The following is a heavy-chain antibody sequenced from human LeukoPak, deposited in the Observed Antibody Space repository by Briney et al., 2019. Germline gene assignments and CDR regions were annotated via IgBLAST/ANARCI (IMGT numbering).Heavy chain of an antibody. Sequence: PGGSLRLSCAASGFTFSSYAMSWVRQAPGKGLEWVSAISGSGGSTYYADSVKGRFTIPRDNSKNTLYLQMNSLRAEDTAVYYCAKDLGDIVVVPAASIGYWGQGTLGTVSS. CDR1: GFTFSSYA. J-gene: IGHJ4*02. V-gene: IGHV3-23*01. CDR2: ISGSGGST. CDR3: AKDLGDIVVVPAASIGY. D-gene: IGHD2-2*01.